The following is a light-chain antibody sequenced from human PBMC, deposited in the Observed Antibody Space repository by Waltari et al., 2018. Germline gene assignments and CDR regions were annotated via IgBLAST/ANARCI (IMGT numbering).Light chain of an antibody. V-gene: IGLV4-60*03. J-gene: IGLJ3*02. CDR2: LEDSGNY. CDR3: ETWDSNTRV. Sequence: QPVLTQSSSTSASLGSSVKPTCTLDSGHSTYIIAWHQQQAGKAPRYLMKLEDSGNYNKGSGVPDRFSGSSSGADRYLAIFNLQSEDEADYYCETWDSNTRVFGGGTKLTVL. CDR1: SGHSTYI.